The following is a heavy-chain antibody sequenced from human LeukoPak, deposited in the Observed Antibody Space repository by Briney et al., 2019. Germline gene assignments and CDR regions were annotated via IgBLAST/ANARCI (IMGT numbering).Heavy chain of an antibody. D-gene: IGHD6-13*01. CDR1: GYSISRGYY. J-gene: IGHJ6*02. V-gene: IGHV4-38-2*02. CDR3: ARDFIAEAGDYYYYYGMDV. Sequence: PSETLSLTCTVSGYSISRGYYWGWIRQPPGKGLEWIGSIYHNGTTYYNPSLKSRVTISVDTSKNQFSLKLSSVTAAGTAVYYCARDFIAEAGDYYYYYGMDVWGQGTTVTVSS. CDR2: IYHNGTT.